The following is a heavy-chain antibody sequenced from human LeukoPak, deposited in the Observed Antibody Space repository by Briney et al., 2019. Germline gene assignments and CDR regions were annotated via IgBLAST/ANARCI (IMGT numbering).Heavy chain of an antibody. CDR2: IYTSGST. V-gene: IGHV4-61*02. J-gene: IGHJ2*01. CDR1: GGSISSGSCY. D-gene: IGHD3-3*01. CDR3: AREGYDFWSGYYLNWYFDL. Sequence: SQTLSLTCTVSGGSISSGSCYWSWIRQPAGKGLEWIGRIYTSGSTNYNPSLKSRVTISVDTSKNQFSLKLSSVTAADTAVYYCAREGYDFWSGYYLNWYFDLWGRGTLVTVSS.